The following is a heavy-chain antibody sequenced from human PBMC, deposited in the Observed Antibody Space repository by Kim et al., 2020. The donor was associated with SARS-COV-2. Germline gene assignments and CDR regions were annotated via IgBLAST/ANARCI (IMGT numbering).Heavy chain of an antibody. V-gene: IGHV3-48*03. Sequence: GGSLRLSCAASGFTFSSYEMNCVRQAPGKGLEWVSYISSSGSTIYYADSVKGRFTISRDNAKNSLYLQMNSLRAEDTAVYYCIPAATSLYYYYYMDVWGKGTTVTVSS. CDR2: ISSSGSTI. CDR1: GFTFSSYE. J-gene: IGHJ6*03. CDR3: IPAATSLYYYYYMDV. D-gene: IGHD2-2*01.